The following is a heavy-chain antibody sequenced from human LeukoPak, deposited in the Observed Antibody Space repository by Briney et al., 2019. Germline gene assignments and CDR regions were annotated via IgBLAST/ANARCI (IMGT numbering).Heavy chain of an antibody. CDR1: GYSISSGYY. V-gene: IGHV4-38-2*02. CDR3: ARGFDWFGELFSYYYYYYYMDV. J-gene: IGHJ6*03. CDR2: IDHSGST. Sequence: SETLSLTCTVSGYSISSGYYWGWIRQPPGKGLEWTGSIDHSGSTYYNPSLKSRVTISVDTSKNQFSLKLSSVTAADTAVYYCARGFDWFGELFSYYYYYYYMDVWGKGTTVTVSS. D-gene: IGHD3-10*01.